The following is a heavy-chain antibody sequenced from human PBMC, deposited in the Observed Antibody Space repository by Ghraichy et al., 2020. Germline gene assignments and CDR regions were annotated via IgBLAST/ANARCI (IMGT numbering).Heavy chain of an antibody. D-gene: IGHD2-8*01. V-gene: IGHV3-15*01. CDR1: GFTFSNAW. Sequence: GGSLRLSCAASGFTFSNAWMSWVRQAPGKGLEWVGRIKSKTDGGTTDYAAPVKGRFTISRDDSKNTLYLQMNSLKTEDTAVYYCTTTRLLMATDDAFDIWGQVTMVTVSS. J-gene: IGHJ3*02. CDR2: IKSKTDGGTT. CDR3: TTTRLLMATDDAFDI.